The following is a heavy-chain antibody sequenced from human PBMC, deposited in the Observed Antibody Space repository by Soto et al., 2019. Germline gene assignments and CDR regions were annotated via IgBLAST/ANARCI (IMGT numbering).Heavy chain of an antibody. J-gene: IGHJ6*02. CDR1: GGSISSSNW. V-gene: IGHV4-4*02. D-gene: IGHD6-6*01. Sequence: SETLSLTCAVSGGSISSSNWWSWVRQPPGKGLEWIGESYHSGRSNYNPSLKSRGTISVYKSKKQFSLNLRSVTAADTAVYYWASGGYSSSSMYYYYGMDVWGQGTTVTVSS. CDR2: SYHSGRS. CDR3: ASGGYSSSSMYYYYGMDV.